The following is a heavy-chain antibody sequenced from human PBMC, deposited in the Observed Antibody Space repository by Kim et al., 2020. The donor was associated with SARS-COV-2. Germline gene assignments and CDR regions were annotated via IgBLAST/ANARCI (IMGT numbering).Heavy chain of an antibody. CDR1: GFTVSTSY. V-gene: IGHV3-53*04. J-gene: IGHJ4*02. CDR3: ARVTDYDSRGYANLLDY. CDR2: IYTTGT. D-gene: IGHD3-22*01. Sequence: GGSLRLSCAASGFTVSTSYMSWVRQAPGKGLEWVSAIYTTGTYYADSVKGRFTITRHNSKNTLYLQMSSLTPDDTAVYYCARVTDYDSRGYANLLDYWGQGTLVTVCS.